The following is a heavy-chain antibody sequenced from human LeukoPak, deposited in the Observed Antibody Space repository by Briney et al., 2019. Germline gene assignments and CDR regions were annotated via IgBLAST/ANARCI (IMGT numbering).Heavy chain of an antibody. CDR1: GYTFTGYY. Sequence: ASVKVSCKASGYTFTGYYMHWVRQAPGQGLEWMGWINPNSGGTSYAQKFQGRVTMTRDTSISTAYMELSRLRSDDTAVYYCARDAPVDTAMALGIVDYWGQGTLVTVSS. D-gene: IGHD5-18*01. J-gene: IGHJ4*02. CDR3: ARDAPVDTAMALGIVDY. V-gene: IGHV1-2*02. CDR2: INPNSGGT.